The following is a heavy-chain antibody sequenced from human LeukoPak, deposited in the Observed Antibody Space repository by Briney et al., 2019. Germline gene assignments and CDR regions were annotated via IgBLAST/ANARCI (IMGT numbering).Heavy chain of an antibody. CDR3: ARHFAELVVIAIGRWFDP. Sequence: SETLSLTCTVSGGSISSSSYYWGWIRQPPGKGLEWIGSIYYSGSTYYNPSLKSRVTISVDTSKNQSSLKLSSVTAADTAVYYCARHFAELVVIAIGRWFDPWGQGTLVTVSS. J-gene: IGHJ5*02. CDR1: GGSISSSSYY. CDR2: IYYSGST. D-gene: IGHD2-21*01. V-gene: IGHV4-39*01.